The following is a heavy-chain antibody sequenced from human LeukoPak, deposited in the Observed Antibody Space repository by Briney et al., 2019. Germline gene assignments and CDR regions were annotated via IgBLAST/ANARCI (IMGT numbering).Heavy chain of an antibody. D-gene: IGHD3-10*01. V-gene: IGHV1-69*01. Sequence: SSVKVSCKASGGTFSSYAISWARQAPGQGLEWMGGIIPIFGTANYAQKFQGRVTITADESTSTAYMELSSLRSEDTAVYYCAGGPYYYGSGSQRVPAKPGFPSYWGQGTLVTVSS. J-gene: IGHJ4*02. CDR1: GGTFSSYA. CDR3: AGGPYYYGSGSQRVPAKPGFPSY. CDR2: IIPIFGTA.